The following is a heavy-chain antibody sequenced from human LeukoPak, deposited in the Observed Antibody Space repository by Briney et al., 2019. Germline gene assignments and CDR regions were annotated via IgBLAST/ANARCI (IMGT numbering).Heavy chain of an antibody. J-gene: IGHJ6*04. CDR2: ISAYNGNT. D-gene: IGHD2-2*01. Sequence: ASVKVSCKASGYTFTSYGISWVRQAPGQGLEWIGWISAYNGNTNYAQKLQGRVTMTTDTSTSTAYMELRSLRSDDTAVYYCARAGYCSSTSCYPYYYYYYGTDVWGKGTTVTVAS. CDR1: GYTFTSYG. CDR3: ARAGYCSSTSCYPYYYYYYGTDV. V-gene: IGHV1-18*04.